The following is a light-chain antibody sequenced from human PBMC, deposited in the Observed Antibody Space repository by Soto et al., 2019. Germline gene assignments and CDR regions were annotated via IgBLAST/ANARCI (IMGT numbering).Light chain of an antibody. J-gene: IGLJ3*02. Sequence: QAVVTQPPSVSGAPGQGVTISCTGTSSNIGAGYDVHWYQQLPGTAPKLLIYDNINRPSGVPDRFSGSKSGTSASLAITGPTPEDKANYYCKPHDRCVIGPGVFGGGTQRTVL. CDR3: KPHDRCVIGPGV. CDR1: SSNIGAGYD. CDR2: DNI. V-gene: IGLV1-40*01.